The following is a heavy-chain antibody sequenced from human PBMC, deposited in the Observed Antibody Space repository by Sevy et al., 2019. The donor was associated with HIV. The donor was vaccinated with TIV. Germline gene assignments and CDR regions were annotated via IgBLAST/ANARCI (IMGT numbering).Heavy chain of an antibody. J-gene: IGHJ5*02. CDR1: GGSVSSGSYY. D-gene: IGHD5-18*01. CDR3: ARDKADTAMVNWFDP. Sequence: SETLSLTCTVSGGSVSSGSYYWSWIRQPPGKGLEWIGYIYYSGSTNYNPSLKSRVTISVDTSKNQFSLKLSSVTAADTAVYYCARDKADTAMVNWFDPWGQGTLVTDSS. CDR2: IYYSGST. V-gene: IGHV4-61*01.